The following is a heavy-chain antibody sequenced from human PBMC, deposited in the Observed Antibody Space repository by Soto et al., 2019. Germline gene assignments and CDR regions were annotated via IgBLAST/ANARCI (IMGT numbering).Heavy chain of an antibody. D-gene: IGHD6-13*01. V-gene: IGHV4-34*01. J-gene: IGHJ6*03. CDR1: GGSFSGYY. Sequence: SETLSLTCAVYGGSFSGYYWSWIRQPPGKGLEWIGEINHSGSTNYNPSLKSRVTISVDTSKNQFSLKLSSVTAADTAVYYCARGRDSSSWYESLVDYYYYYMDVWGKGTTVTVSS. CDR3: ARGRDSSSWYESLVDYYYYYMDV. CDR2: INHSGST.